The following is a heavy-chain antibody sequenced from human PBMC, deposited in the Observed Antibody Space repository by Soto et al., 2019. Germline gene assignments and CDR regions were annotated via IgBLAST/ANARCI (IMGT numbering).Heavy chain of an antibody. CDR1: GFTFSNAW. Sequence: GGSLRLSCAASGFTFSNAWMSWVRQAPGKGLEWVGRIKSKTDGGTTDYAAPVKGRFTISRDDSKNTLYLQMNSLKTEDTAVYYCTTVVPAAGGPYYMDVWGKGTTVTVSS. D-gene: IGHD2-2*01. V-gene: IGHV3-15*01. J-gene: IGHJ6*03. CDR3: TTVVPAAGGPYYMDV. CDR2: IKSKTDGGTT.